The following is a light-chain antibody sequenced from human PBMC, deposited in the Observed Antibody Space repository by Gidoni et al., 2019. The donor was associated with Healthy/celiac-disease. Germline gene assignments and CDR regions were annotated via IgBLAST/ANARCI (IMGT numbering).Light chain of an antibody. CDR3: SSYTSSSPV. J-gene: IGLJ3*02. CDR2: EVS. V-gene: IGLV2-14*01. CDR1: SSDVGGYNY. Sequence: QSALTQPASVSWSPGQSITISCTGTSSDVGGYNYVSWYQQHPGKAPKLMIYEVSNRPSGVSNRFSGSKSGNTASLTISGLQAEDEADYYCSSYTSSSPVFGGGTKLTVL.